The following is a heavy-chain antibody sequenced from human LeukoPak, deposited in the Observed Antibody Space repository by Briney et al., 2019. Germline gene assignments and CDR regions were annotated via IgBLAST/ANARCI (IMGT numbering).Heavy chain of an antibody. CDR3: ARHLSDITGRRDY. D-gene: IGHD1-20*01. V-gene: IGHV5-51*01. CDR2: IYPRDSRT. J-gene: IGHJ4*02. CDR1: GYSFSSYW. Sequence: GESLKISCKGSGYSFSSYWIAWVRQMPGKGPEWMGVIYPRDSRTTYSPSFQDQVTISADKSISTAYLQWTSLKASDTAMYYCARHLSDITGRRDYWGPGTLVTVSS.